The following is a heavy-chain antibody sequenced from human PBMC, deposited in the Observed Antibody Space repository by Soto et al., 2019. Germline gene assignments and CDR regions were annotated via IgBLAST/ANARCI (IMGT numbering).Heavy chain of an antibody. CDR1: GYTFTSYG. V-gene: IGHV1-18*01. J-gene: IGHJ6*02. CDR2: IRAYNGNT. Sequence: QVQLVQSGAEVKKPGASVKVSCKASGYTFTSYGISWVRQAPGQGLEWMGWIRAYNGNTNDAQKLQGRVTMTTDTPTITAYLELTTLRSDETSVFYCARDLTTMDVCGQGTTVTVSS. CDR3: ARDLTTMDV. D-gene: IGHD1-1*01.